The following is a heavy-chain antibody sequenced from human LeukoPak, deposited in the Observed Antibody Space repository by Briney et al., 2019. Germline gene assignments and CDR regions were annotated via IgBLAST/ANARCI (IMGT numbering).Heavy chain of an antibody. CDR1: GFTFSNAW. V-gene: IGHV3-15*01. Sequence: PGGSLRLSCAASGFTFSNAWMSWVRQAPGKGLEWVGRIKSKTDGGTTDYAAPVKGRFTISRDDSKNTLYLQMNSLKTEDTAVYHCTTVSEYCGGDCYSRFDYWGQGTLVTVSS. CDR3: TTVSEYCGGDCYSRFDY. J-gene: IGHJ4*02. CDR2: IKSKTDGGTT. D-gene: IGHD2-21*02.